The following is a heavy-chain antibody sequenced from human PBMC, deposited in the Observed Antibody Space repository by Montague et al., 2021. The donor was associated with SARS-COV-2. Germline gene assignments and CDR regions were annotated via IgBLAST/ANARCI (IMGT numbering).Heavy chain of an antibody. V-gene: IGHV4-59*12. CDR3: AREFRTYGYGGQYWYFDL. Sequence: SETLSLTCTVSNVSINNYSRGWIRQAPGKGLEWIGEIYHSGSTNYNPSLKSRVTRSIDNSKNQFSLKLSSVTAADTAVYYCAREFRTYGYGGQYWYFDLWGRGTLVTVSS. CDR1: NVSINNYS. D-gene: IGHD3-10*01. J-gene: IGHJ2*01. CDR2: IYHSGST.